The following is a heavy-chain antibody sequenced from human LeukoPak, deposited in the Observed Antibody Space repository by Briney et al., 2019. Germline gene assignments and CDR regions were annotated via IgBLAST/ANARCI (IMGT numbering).Heavy chain of an antibody. CDR3: AKGSYYYDFWSGPVY. D-gene: IGHD3-3*01. V-gene: IGHV3-23*01. CDR2: ISGSGGST. CDR1: GFTFSSYA. Sequence: GGPLRLSCAASGFTFSSYAMSWVRQAPGKGLEWVSAISGSGGSTYYADSVKGRFTISRDNSKNTLYLQMNSLRAEDTAVYYCAKGSYYYDFWSGPVYWGQGTLVTVSS. J-gene: IGHJ4*02.